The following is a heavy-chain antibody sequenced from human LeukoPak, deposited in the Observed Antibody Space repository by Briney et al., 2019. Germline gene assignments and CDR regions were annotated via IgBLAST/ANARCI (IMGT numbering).Heavy chain of an antibody. CDR2: ISTSSGTI. Sequence: GGSLRLSCAASRFTFSDYNMNWVRQAPGKGLEWISYISTSSGTIYYADSVKGRFTISRDNAKNSVYLQMNSLRDEDTAVYYCARGSGFDFWGQGTQVTVSS. CDR1: RFTFSDYN. CDR3: ARGSGFDF. J-gene: IGHJ4*02. V-gene: IGHV3-48*02.